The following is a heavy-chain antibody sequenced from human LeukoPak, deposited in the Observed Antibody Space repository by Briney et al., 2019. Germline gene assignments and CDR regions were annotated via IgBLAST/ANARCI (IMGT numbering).Heavy chain of an antibody. J-gene: IGHJ4*02. CDR2: ISSTSSYI. CDR1: GFSFSSHS. CDR3: ARAPSSSWVDY. Sequence: PGGSLRLSCAASGFSFSSHSMNWVRQAPGKGLEWVSSISSTSSYIYYADSVKGRFTISRDNAKNSLYLQMNSLRAEDTAVYYCARAPSSSWVDYWGQGTLVTVSS. V-gene: IGHV3-21*01. D-gene: IGHD6-13*01.